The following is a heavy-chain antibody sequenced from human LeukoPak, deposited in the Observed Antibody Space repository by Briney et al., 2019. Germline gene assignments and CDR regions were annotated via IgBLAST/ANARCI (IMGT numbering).Heavy chain of an antibody. Sequence: GASVKVSCKASGYTFTSYYMYWVRQAPGQGLEWMGIINPSGGSTSYAQKFQGRVTMTRETSTSTVYMELSSLRSEDTAVYYCARDMDYYGSGSYYSNWFDPWGQGTLVTVSS. CDR3: ARDMDYYGSGSYYSNWFDP. CDR2: INPSGGST. D-gene: IGHD3-10*01. J-gene: IGHJ5*02. V-gene: IGHV1-46*01. CDR1: GYTFTSYY.